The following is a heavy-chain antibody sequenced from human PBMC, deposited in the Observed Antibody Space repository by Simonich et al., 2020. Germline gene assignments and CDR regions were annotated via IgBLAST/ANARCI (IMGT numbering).Heavy chain of an antibody. V-gene: IGHV3-23*01. CDR3: ATYYFDY. J-gene: IGHJ4*02. Sequence: EVQLLESVGGLVQPGGSLSLSCAASGFTFSSYAMSWFRRDPGKGLEWVSAISGRGGSTYYADSGKGRFTISRDNSKNTLYLQMNSLRAEDTAVYYCATYYFDYWGQGTLVTVSS. CDR1: GFTFSSYA. CDR2: ISGRGGST.